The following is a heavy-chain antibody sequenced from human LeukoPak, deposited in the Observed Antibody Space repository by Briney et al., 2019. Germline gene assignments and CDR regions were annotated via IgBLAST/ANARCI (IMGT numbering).Heavy chain of an antibody. J-gene: IGHJ4*02. V-gene: IGHV3-15*01. CDR3: TTEGYCSGGSCYVVY. Sequence: PGGSLRLSCAASGFTFSNAWMSWVRQAPGKGLEWVGRIKSKTDGGTTDYAAPVKGRFTISRDDSKNTLYLQMNSLKTEDTAVYYCTTEGYCSGGSCYVVYWGQGTLVTVSS. CDR2: IKSKTDGGTT. CDR1: GFTFSNAW. D-gene: IGHD2-15*01.